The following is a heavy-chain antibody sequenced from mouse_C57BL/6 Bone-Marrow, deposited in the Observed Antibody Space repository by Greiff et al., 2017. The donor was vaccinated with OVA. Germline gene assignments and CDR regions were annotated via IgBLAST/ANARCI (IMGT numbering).Heavy chain of an antibody. CDR2: LSAGGSYT. Sequence: EVQLLESGGGLVKPGGSLKLSCAASGFTFRSYAMSWVRQPPEKRLEWVATLSAGGSYTYYPDNVKGRFTISRDNAKNNRYLQMSHLKSEDTAMYYCAREGGYYNYGGQGTTHTVSA. J-gene: IGHJ2*01. V-gene: IGHV5-4*01. D-gene: IGHD2-3*01. CDR3: AREGGYYNY. CDR1: GFTFRSYA.